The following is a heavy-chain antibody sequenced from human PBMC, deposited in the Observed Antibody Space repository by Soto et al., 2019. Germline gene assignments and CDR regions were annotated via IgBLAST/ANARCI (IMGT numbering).Heavy chain of an antibody. Sequence: QVRLVQSGAEVKKPGSSVKVSCKASGGTFGTYAIRWVRQAPGQGLEWMGGIIPIFDTANYAQKFQGRVTIIADESTSTAYMEMSSLGSEDTDVYYCARYPWGHLAQPGPFDPWGQGTLVIVFS. CDR2: IIPIFDTA. CDR1: GGTFGTYA. J-gene: IGHJ5*02. D-gene: IGHD3-16*01. V-gene: IGHV1-69*01. CDR3: ARYPWGHLAQPGPFDP.